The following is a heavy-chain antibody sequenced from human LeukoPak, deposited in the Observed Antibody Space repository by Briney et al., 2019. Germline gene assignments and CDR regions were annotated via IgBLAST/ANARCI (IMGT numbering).Heavy chain of an antibody. CDR2: ISSNGGST. Sequence: PGGSLRLSCAASGFTFSSYAMQCGREAPGKGLEYVSAISSNGGSTYYANSVKGRFTISRDNSKNTLYLQMGSLRAEDMAVYYCARESEYATATVDYWGQGTLVTVSS. J-gene: IGHJ4*02. V-gene: IGHV3-64*01. CDR3: ARESEYATATVDY. CDR1: GFTFSSYA. D-gene: IGHD4-17*01.